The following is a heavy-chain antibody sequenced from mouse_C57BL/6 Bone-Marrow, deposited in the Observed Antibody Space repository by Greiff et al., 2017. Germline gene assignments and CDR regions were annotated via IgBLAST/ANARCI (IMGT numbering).Heavy chain of an antibody. V-gene: IGHV1-81*01. CDR2: IYPRSGNT. D-gene: IGHD6-1*01. J-gene: IGHJ2*01. Sequence: VQVVESGAELARPGASVKLSCKASGYTFTSYGISWVKQRTGQGLEWIGEIYPRSGNTYYNEKFKGKATLTADKSSSTAYMELRSLTSEDSAVYFCARNLASYFFDYWGQGTTLTVSS. CDR3: ARNLASYFFDY. CDR1: GYTFTSYG.